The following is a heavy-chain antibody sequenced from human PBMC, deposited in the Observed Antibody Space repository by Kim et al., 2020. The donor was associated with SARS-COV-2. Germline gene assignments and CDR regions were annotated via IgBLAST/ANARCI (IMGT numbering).Heavy chain of an antibody. J-gene: IGHJ4*02. V-gene: IGHV4-59*08. D-gene: IGHD2-2*01. CDR3: ARHPEVPVVRHGFDY. Sequence: PSLRRRVTMSEDTSNNQFSLRLDSLTAADTAVYYCARHPEVPVVRHGFDYWGQGTLVTVSS.